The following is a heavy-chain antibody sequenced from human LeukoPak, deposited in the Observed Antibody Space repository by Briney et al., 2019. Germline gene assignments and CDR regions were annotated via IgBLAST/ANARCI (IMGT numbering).Heavy chain of an antibody. CDR2: ISVYNGHT. J-gene: IGHJ4*02. CDR3: ARTPPRGLIDF. CDR1: GYTFTSYG. V-gene: IGHV1-18*01. D-gene: IGHD3-16*01. Sequence: ASVKVSCKASGYTFTSYGISWVRQAPGQGLEWMGWISVYNGHTNYAQKLQGRVTMTTDTSTSTAYMELRSLRSDDTAVYYCARTPPRGLIDFWGQGTLVTVSS.